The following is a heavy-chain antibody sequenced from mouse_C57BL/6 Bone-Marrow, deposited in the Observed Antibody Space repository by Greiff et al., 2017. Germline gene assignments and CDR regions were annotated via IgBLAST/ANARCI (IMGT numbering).Heavy chain of an antibody. Sequence: QVQLQQSGAELVRPGPSVKVSCKASGYAFTNYLIEWVKQRPGQGLEWIGVINPGSGGTNYNEKFKGKAKLTAAKSSSTAYMQLSSLTSEESAVYVCARGELYGDYWGQGTTVTVSS. CDR1: GYAFTNYL. D-gene: IGHD1-1*01. CDR2: INPGSGGT. CDR3: ARGELYGDY. J-gene: IGHJ2*01. V-gene: IGHV1-54*01.